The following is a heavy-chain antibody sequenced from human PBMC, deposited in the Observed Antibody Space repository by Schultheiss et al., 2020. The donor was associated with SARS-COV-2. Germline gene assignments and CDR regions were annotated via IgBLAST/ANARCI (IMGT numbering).Heavy chain of an antibody. V-gene: IGHV3-21*01. Sequence: GGSLRLSCAASGFTFSSYSMNWVRQAPGKGLEWVSSISSSSSYIYYADSVKGRFTISRDNAKNSLYLQMNSLRAEDTAVYYCARGGNSAYYFDYWGQGTLVTDSS. D-gene: IGHD4-23*01. J-gene: IGHJ4*02. CDR3: ARGGNSAYYFDY. CDR2: ISSSSSYI. CDR1: GFTFSSYS.